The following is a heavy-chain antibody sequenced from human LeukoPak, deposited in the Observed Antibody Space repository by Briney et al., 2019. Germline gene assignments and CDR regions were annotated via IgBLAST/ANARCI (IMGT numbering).Heavy chain of an antibody. J-gene: IGHJ4*02. CDR3: ARVDGSPDY. D-gene: IGHD2-15*01. V-gene: IGHV1-8*01. Sequence: ASVTVSCKASGYTFTSYDINWVRQATGQGLEWMGWINPNSGNRGYAQQFQGRVTITRDTSISTVYMELSSLRSEDTAVYYCARVDGSPDYWGQGTLVTVSS. CDR1: GYTFTSYD. CDR2: INPNSGNR.